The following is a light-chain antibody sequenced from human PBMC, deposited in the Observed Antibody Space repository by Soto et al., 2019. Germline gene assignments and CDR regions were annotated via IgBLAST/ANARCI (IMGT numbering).Light chain of an antibody. Sequence: EIVMTQSPATLSVSPGERATLSCRASQSVSSNLAWYQKKPGQAPRLLIYGASTRATGIPARFSGSGSGTDVTLTISSLQSEDFAVYYCQQYNNWHWTFSQGTKVEIK. CDR2: GAS. J-gene: IGKJ1*01. CDR3: QQYNNWHWT. V-gene: IGKV3-15*01. CDR1: QSVSSN.